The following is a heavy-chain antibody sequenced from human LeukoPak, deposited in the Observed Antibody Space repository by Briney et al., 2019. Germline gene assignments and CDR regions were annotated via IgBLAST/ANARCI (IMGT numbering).Heavy chain of an antibody. J-gene: IGHJ4*02. CDR3: RGTGSSVVDS. V-gene: IGHV3-15*01. CDR1: EVSFTNAW. D-gene: IGHD3/OR15-3a*01. CDR2: IKSKTDGGTT. Sequence: GGSLRLSCAAPEVSFTNAWKSWVRQAPGKGLEWVGRIKSKTDGGTTDYAAPVKGRFTISRDDSKNTLYLQMNSLKIEDTAVYYCRGTGSSVVDSWGQGTLVTVSS.